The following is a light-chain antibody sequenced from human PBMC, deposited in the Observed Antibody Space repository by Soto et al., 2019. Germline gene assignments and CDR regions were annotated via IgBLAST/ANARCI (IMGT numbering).Light chain of an antibody. CDR2: GGY. CDR3: KQYDKWPRT. V-gene: IGKV3-15*01. CDR1: QSVSSSY. J-gene: IGKJ1*01. Sequence: EIVLTQSPGTLSLSPGERATLSCRASQSVSSSYLAWYQQKPGQSHRLLIYGGYARATGIQARFSGGGSGAEYTLTIRSLQSEDFAVYYCKQYDKWPRTFGQGTKVDIK.